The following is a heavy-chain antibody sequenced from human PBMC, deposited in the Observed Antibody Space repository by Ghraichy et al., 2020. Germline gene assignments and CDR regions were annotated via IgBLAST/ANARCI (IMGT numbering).Heavy chain of an antibody. CDR3: AGIDRYSGRY. J-gene: IGHJ4*02. Sequence: GGSLRLSCAASGFTFSGYWMYWVRQAPGKGLVWVSRINNDGTSASYADSVKGRFTISRDNAKNTLYLQMNSLRADDAAVYYCAGIDRYSGRYWGQGILVTVSS. D-gene: IGHD5-24*01. V-gene: IGHV3-74*01. CDR1: GFTFSGYW. CDR2: INNDGTSA.